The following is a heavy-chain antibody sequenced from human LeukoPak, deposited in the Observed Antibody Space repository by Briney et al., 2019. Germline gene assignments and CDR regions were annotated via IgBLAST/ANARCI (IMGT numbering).Heavy chain of an antibody. Sequence: AAAVKVSCKASGASFTSYTIGRVRQPPGPGHELMGRIIPIFDTENYAQKFQCRVTITTDESTNTAYMELSSLRSEDTAVYYCARGRSGWDGVHDYWGQGTLVTVSS. D-gene: IGHD6-19*01. V-gene: IGHV1-69*05. CDR2: IIPIFDTE. CDR3: ARGRSGWDGVHDY. CDR1: GASFTSYT. J-gene: IGHJ4*02.